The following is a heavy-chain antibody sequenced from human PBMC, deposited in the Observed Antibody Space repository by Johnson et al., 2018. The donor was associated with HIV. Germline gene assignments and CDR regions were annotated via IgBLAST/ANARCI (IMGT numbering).Heavy chain of an antibody. Sequence: VQLVESGGGLVRPGGSLRLSCAASGFTFSDHYMDWVRQAPGKGLEWVGRTRNKANSYTTAYAASVKGRFTISRDDSKNSLSLQMNSLKTEDTAVYYCARDSSGYSGFDVWGQGTMVTVSS. V-gene: IGHV3-72*01. D-gene: IGHD3-22*01. CDR2: TRNKANSYTT. CDR1: GFTFSDHY. CDR3: ARDSSGYSGFDV. J-gene: IGHJ3*01.